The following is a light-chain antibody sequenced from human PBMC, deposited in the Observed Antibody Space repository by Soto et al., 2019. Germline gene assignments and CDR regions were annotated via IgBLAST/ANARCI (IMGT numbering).Light chain of an antibody. V-gene: IGLV1-44*01. J-gene: IGLJ2*01. CDR3: AVWDDSLNGHLV. CDR1: SSNIGSNT. CDR2: TQN. Sequence: QSVLTQPPSASGTPGQRVTISCSGSSSNIGSNTVNWYQQLPGTAPKLLIFTQNQRPSGVPDRFSGSQSGTAASLAISGLQYDDEADYYCAVWDDSLNGHLVFGGGTKLTVL.